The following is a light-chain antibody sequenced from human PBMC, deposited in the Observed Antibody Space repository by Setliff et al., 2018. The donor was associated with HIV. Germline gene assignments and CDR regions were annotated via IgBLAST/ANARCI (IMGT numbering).Light chain of an antibody. CDR1: SSDVGGYNY. V-gene: IGLV2-11*01. Sequence: QSALTQPRSVSGSPGQSVTISCTGTSSDVGGYNYVSWYQHLPGKAPKLMIYDVTKWPSGVPDRFSGSKSGNTASLTISGLQSEDEADYYCCSYAGSYTSLYVFGTGTRSPS. CDR2: DVT. J-gene: IGLJ1*01. CDR3: CSYAGSYTSLYV.